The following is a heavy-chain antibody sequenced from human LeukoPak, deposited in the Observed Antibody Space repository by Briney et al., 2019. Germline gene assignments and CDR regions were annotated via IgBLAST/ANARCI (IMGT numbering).Heavy chain of an antibody. CDR3: ARQGIVGATWAFDY. Sequence: GGSLRLSCAASGFTFSSYAMHWVRQAPGKGLEWVAVISYDGSNKYYADSVKGRFTISRDNSKNTLYLQMNSLRAEDTAVYYCARQGIVGATWAFDYWGQGTLVTVSS. J-gene: IGHJ4*02. V-gene: IGHV3-30-3*01. D-gene: IGHD1-26*01. CDR2: ISYDGSNK. CDR1: GFTFSSYA.